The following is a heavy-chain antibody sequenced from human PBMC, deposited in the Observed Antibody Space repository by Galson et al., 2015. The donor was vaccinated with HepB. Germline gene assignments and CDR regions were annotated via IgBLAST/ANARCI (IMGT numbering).Heavy chain of an antibody. V-gene: IGHV3-7*03. D-gene: IGHD2-8*01. CDR3: ARNRYSTNPGGY. CDR1: GFTFSRYW. J-gene: IGHJ4*02. Sequence: SLRLSCAASGFTFSRYWMSWVRQAPGKGLEWVANIKEDGSAKYYVDSVKGRFTISRDNAKNSLYLQMNSLRAEDTAVYYCARNRYSTNPGGYWGQGTLVTVSS. CDR2: IKEDGSAK.